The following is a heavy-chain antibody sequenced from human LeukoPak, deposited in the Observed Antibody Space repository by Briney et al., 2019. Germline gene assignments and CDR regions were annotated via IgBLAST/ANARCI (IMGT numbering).Heavy chain of an antibody. Sequence: GGSLRLSCAASGFTFDDYGMSWVRQAPGKGLEWVSGINWNGGSTGYADSVKGRFTISRDNAKNSLYLQMNSLRAEDTAVYYCARDNSPWFGDSYIGSHWYFDLWGRGTLVTVSS. CDR1: GFTFDDYG. CDR2: INWNGGST. CDR3: ARDNSPWFGDSYIGSHWYFDL. V-gene: IGHV3-20*04. D-gene: IGHD3-10*01. J-gene: IGHJ2*01.